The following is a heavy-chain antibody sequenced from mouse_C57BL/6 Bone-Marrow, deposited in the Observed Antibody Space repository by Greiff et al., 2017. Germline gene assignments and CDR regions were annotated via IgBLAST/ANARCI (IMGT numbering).Heavy chain of an antibody. V-gene: IGHV7-1*01. CDR2: SRNKANDYTT. J-gene: IGHJ4*01. CDR3: ARDCYYAMDY. CDR1: GFTFSDFY. Sequence: EVMLVESGGGLVQSGRSLRLSCATSGFTFSDFYMEWVRQAPGKGLEWIAASRNKANDYTTEYSASVKGRFIVSRDTSQSILYLQMNALRAEDTAIDYCARDCYYAMDYWGQGTSVTVSS.